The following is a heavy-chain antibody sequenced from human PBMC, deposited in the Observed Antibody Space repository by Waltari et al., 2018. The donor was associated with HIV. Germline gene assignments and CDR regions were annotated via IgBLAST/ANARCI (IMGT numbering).Heavy chain of an antibody. CDR2: IDPSAATT. Sequence: VRLEQSGPEVKEPGSSVIVSCKTAGFVFTSYYIHWVRQGPGQGLEWMGTIDPSAATTRFAHRFQPRIKLTRDVSTSTAYMEMTRLTFGDTAIYYCARDRSPIQDYSLDVWGQGTTVVVS. CDR1: GFVFTSYY. V-gene: IGHV1-46*01. J-gene: IGHJ6*02. D-gene: IGHD2-21*01. CDR3: ARDRSPIQDYSLDV.